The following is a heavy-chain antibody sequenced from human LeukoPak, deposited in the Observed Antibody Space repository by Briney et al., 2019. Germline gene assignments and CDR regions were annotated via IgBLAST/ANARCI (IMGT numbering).Heavy chain of an antibody. J-gene: IGHJ4*02. CDR2: IRSKANSYAT. V-gene: IGHV3-73*01. D-gene: IGHD5-18*01. Sequence: GGSLRLSCAASAFTFSGSAMHWVRQASGKGLEWVGRIRSKANSYATAYAASVKGRFTISRDDSKNTAYLQMNSLKTEDTAVYYCNLRYTAADYWGQGTLVTVSS. CDR1: AFTFSGSA. CDR3: NLRYTAADY.